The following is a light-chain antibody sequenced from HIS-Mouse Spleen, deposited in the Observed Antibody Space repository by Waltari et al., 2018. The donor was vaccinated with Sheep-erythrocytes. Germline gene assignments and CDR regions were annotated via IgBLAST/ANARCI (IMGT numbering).Light chain of an antibody. CDR3: QQYYSYPPYT. CDR1: QSVSSY. Sequence: EIVLTQSPATLSLSPGERATLSCRASQSVSSYLAWYQQKPGQAPRLLIYDASNRATGIPARFSGSGSGTDFTLTISSLEPEDFAVYYCQQYYSYPPYTFGQGTKLEIK. V-gene: IGKV3-11*01. CDR2: DAS. J-gene: IGKJ2*01.